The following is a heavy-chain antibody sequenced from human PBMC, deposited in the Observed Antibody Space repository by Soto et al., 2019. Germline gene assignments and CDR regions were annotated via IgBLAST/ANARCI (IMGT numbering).Heavy chain of an antibody. J-gene: IGHJ4*02. Sequence: GGSLRLSSAASGFTFSSYAMSWVRQGPGKGPEWVANIKQDGSEIYYVDSVKGRFTISRDNAKSSLYLQMTSLRAEDTAVYHCAKSLSAIPGDSWGQGTLVTVSS. D-gene: IGHD2-2*01. CDR2: IKQDGSEI. CDR3: AKSLSAIPGDS. CDR1: GFTFSSYA. V-gene: IGHV3-7*05.